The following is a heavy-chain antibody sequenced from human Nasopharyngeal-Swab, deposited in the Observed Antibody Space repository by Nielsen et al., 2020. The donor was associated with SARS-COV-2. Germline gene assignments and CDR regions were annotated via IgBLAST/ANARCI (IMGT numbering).Heavy chain of an antibody. CDR2: IYHSGRT. V-gene: IGHV4-34*01. CDR1: GGSFSDYN. J-gene: IGHJ4*01. Sequence: SQTLSLTGAVSGGSFSDYNWSWIRQPPGKGLEWIGNIYHSGRTNYNPSLKSRLAISIDTSKKQFSLKLSSVTAADTAVYYCARGAPGYWGQGTLVTVSS. CDR3: ARGAPGY.